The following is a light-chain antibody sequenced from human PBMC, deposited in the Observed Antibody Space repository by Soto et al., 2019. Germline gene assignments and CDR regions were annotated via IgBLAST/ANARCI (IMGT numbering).Light chain of an antibody. Sequence: QSVLTQPPSVSGAPGQRVTISCTGNNFNIGADFDVHWYQQLPGTAPRLLIYGSNNRPSGVPDRFSGSKSGTSASLAITGLQPDDEADYYCSSYSSSSTLVFGTGTKLTVL. CDR1: NFNIGADFD. J-gene: IGLJ1*01. CDR2: GSN. V-gene: IGLV1-40*01. CDR3: SSYSSSSTLV.